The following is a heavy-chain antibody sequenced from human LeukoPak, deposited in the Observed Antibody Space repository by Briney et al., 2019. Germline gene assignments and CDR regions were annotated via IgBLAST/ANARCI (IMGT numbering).Heavy chain of an antibody. J-gene: IGHJ4*02. CDR3: TRGRYQFLGPNDY. D-gene: IGHD2-2*01. CDR1: GFSLSDYG. Sequence: PGGSLRLSCSASGFSLSDYGMSWVRQAPGKGLEWVSYITMNSVRLHADSMKGRFTISRDNDKNSVYLQMNSLRDEDTAMYYCTRGRYQFLGPNDYWGQGSLVTVSS. V-gene: IGHV3-48*02. CDR2: ITMNSVR.